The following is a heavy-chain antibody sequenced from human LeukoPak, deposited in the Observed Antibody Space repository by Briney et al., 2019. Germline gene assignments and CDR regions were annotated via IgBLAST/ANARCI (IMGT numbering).Heavy chain of an antibody. V-gene: IGHV3-21*01. CDR1: GFTFSSYS. CDR3: AREVGATGWFDP. Sequence: GGSLKLSCAASGFTFSSYSMNWVRQAPGKGLEWVSSISSSSSYIYYADSVKGRFTISRDNAKNSLYLQMNSLRAEDTAVYYCAREVGATGWFDPWGQGTLVTVSS. J-gene: IGHJ5*02. D-gene: IGHD1-26*01. CDR2: ISSSSSYI.